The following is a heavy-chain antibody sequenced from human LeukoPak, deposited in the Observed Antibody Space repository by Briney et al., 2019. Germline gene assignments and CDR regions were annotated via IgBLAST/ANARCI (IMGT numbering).Heavy chain of an antibody. D-gene: IGHD3-10*01. CDR1: GFTFSSYG. Sequence: GGSLRLSCAASGFTFSSYGMHWVRQAPGKGLEWVAVISYDGSNKYYADSVKGRFTISRDNSKNTLYLQMNSLRAEDTAVYYCAKESPHYYGSGSYYNHFDYWGQGTLVTVSS. CDR3: AKESPHYYGSGSYYNHFDY. CDR2: ISYDGSNK. V-gene: IGHV3-30*18. J-gene: IGHJ4*02.